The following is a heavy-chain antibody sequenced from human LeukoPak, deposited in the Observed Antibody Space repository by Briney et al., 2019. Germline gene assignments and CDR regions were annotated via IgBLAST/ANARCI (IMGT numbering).Heavy chain of an antibody. CDR3: TRDRGAYNLYDY. CDR2: IGSKAYGETA. CDR1: GFTFGDYA. V-gene: IGHV3-49*03. D-gene: IGHD1-1*01. J-gene: IGHJ4*02. Sequence: GGSLRLSCTASGFTFGDYAMSWLRQAPGKGLEWVGFIGSKAYGETADYAASVKGRFTISRDDSKAIAYLQMNSLKTEDTAVYHCTRDRGAYNLYDYWGQGTLVTVSS.